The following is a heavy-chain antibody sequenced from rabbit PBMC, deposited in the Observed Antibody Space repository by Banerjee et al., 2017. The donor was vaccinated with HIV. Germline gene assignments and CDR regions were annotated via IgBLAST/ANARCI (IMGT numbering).Heavy chain of an antibody. Sequence: QSLEESGGDLVKPGASLTLTCTASGFSLSIYEMCWVRQAPGKGLEWIACIDASSGRTYYASWAKGRFTISKTSSTTVTLQMTSLTAADTATYFCARGYAGYGYTADLWGQGTLVTVS. CDR2: IDASSGRT. V-gene: IGHV1S40*01. CDR3: ARGYAGYGYTADL. CDR1: GFSLSIYE. J-gene: IGHJ3*01. D-gene: IGHD6-1*01.